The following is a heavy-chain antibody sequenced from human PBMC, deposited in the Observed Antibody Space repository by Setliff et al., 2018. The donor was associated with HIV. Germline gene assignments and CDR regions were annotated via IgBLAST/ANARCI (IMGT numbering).Heavy chain of an antibody. CDR1: GFTISSYA. V-gene: IGHV3-NL1*01. J-gene: IGHJ4*02. CDR3: AKTPSSGWYSLYLDY. Sequence: PGGSLRLSCAASGFTISSYAMHWVRQAPGKGLEWVSGINWSSRNMGYADSVKGRFTISRDNSKNTLYLQMNSLRAEDTAVYYCAKTPSSGWYSLYLDYWGQGTLVTVSS. D-gene: IGHD6-19*01. CDR2: INWSSRNM.